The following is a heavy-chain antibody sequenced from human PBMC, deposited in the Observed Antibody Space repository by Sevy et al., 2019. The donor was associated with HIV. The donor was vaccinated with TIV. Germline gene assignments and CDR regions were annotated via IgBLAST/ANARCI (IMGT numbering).Heavy chain of an antibody. D-gene: IGHD2-15*01. CDR1: GFNTIHYA. V-gene: IGHV3-30*02. CDR3: AKDQCSGASCSGYDFDN. Sequence: GGSLRLSCAASGFNTIHYAMHWVRQAPGKGLQWVTFIRYDGHTRYYADFVRGRFTISRDTSKNTLYLQMNSLSTEDTAIYYCAKDQCSGASCSGYDFDNWGQGTLVTVSS. J-gene: IGHJ4*03. CDR2: IRYDGHTR.